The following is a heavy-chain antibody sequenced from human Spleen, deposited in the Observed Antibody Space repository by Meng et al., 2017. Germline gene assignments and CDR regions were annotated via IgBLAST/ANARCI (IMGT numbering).Heavy chain of an antibody. V-gene: IGHV3-7*04. CDR2: IKQDGSET. CDR3: AGGTGWLVDS. Sequence: GESLKISCAASGFIFSGYSMNWVRQAPGKGLEWVANIKQDGSETYYVDSEKGRFTISRDNAKNSLYLQMNVLTAEDTAVYYCAGGTGWLVDSWGQGTLVTVSS. J-gene: IGHJ4*02. D-gene: IGHD6-19*01. CDR1: GFIFSGYS.